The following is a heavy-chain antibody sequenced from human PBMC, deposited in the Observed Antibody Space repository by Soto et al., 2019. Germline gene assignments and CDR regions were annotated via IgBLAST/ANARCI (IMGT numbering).Heavy chain of an antibody. CDR3: ARPFHPTTGYCPSSSCYHFDY. Sequence: SESLSLTCTVSGDSNSSSRYYWGWVRQPPGKWLEWIGSIYHRGSTYYSPSLKSRVTISVDTSKNQFSLKLSSVTAADTAVYYCARPFHPTTGYCPSSSCYHFDYWRQGTLVIVYS. CDR1: GDSNSSSRYY. J-gene: IGHJ4*02. CDR2: IYHRGST. D-gene: IGHD2-2*01. V-gene: IGHV4-39*01.